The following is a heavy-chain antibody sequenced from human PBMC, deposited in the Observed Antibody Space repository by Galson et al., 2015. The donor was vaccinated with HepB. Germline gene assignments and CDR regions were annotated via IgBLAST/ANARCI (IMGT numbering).Heavy chain of an antibody. CDR3: ARGARVAVLGGTQNYGFDP. CDR1: GXTXSXYS. Sequence: SVKVSXXXSGXTXSXYSITWVRQARGQGLELMGWISPYNGDTSYARKFQGRVTMTTDTFTSTVYMXLRSLRSDDTAVYYCARGARVAVLGGTQNYGFDP. D-gene: IGHD2-15*01. J-gene: IGHJ5*02. CDR2: ISPYNGDT. V-gene: IGHV1-18*01.